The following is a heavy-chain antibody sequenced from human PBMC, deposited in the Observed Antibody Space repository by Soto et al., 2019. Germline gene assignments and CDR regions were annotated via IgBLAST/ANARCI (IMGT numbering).Heavy chain of an antibody. V-gene: IGHV1-3*01. J-gene: IGHJ5*02. CDR1: GYTFTSYA. Sequence: ASVKVSCKASGYTFTSYAMHWVRQAPGQRLEWMGWINAGNGNTKYSQKFQGRVTITRDTSASTAYMELSSLRSEDTAVYYCARDRTRSSAFGGFDPWGQGTLVTGSS. CDR2: INAGNGNT. D-gene: IGHD3-10*01. CDR3: ARDRTRSSAFGGFDP.